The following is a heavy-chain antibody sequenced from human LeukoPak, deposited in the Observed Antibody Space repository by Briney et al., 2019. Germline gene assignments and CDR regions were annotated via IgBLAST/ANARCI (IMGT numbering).Heavy chain of an antibody. CDR2: INHSGST. J-gene: IGHJ5*02. Sequence: SEILSLTCAVYGGSFSGYYWSWIRQPPGKGLEWIGEINHSGSTNYNPSLESRVTISVDTSKNQFSLKLSSVTAADTAVYYCAIVVPDAWGQGTLVTVSS. CDR1: GGSFSGYY. D-gene: IGHD2-2*01. CDR3: AIVVPDA. V-gene: IGHV4-34*01.